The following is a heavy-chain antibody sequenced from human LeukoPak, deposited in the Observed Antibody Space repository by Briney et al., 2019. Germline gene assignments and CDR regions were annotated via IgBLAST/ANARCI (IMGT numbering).Heavy chain of an antibody. CDR3: ARVHGSGEDPFDY. D-gene: IGHD1-26*01. CDR1: GFTFSDYY. V-gene: IGHV3-11*04. J-gene: IGHJ4*02. Sequence: GGSLRLSCAASGFTFSDYYMNWIRQAPGKGLEWVSYISASANTIYYADSVKGRFTISRDNAKNSLYLQMNSLRAEDTAVYYCARVHGSGEDPFDYWGQGILVTVSS. CDR2: ISASANTI.